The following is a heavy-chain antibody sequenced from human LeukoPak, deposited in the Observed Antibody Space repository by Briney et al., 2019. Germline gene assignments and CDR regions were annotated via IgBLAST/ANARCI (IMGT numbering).Heavy chain of an antibody. V-gene: IGHV1-18*01. CDR2: ISAHNGDT. D-gene: IGHD4-23*01. CDR1: GFTFSGYG. Sequence: ASVRVSCKTSGFTFSGYGFNWVRQAPGQGLEWMGWISAHNGDTKYAQKFQDRVTMTTVASTTTAYMELRSLRSDDTALYYCARAGGWNDDAGFHLYYFDYWGRGTLVTVSS. CDR3: ARAGGWNDDAGFHLYYFDY. J-gene: IGHJ4*02.